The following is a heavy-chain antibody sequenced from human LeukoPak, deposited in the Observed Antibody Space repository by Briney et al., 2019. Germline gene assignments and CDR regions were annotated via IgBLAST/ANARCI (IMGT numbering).Heavy chain of an antibody. CDR2: IRYDGSKK. CDR3: ARDDSSDAFDI. V-gene: IGHV3-30*02. Sequence: GGSLRLSCAASGFTFSSYGMHWVRQAPGKGLEWVAFIRYDGSKKYYADSVKGRVTISRDNSKSTLYLQMNSLRAEDTAVYYCARDDSSDAFDIWGQGTMVTVSS. CDR1: GFTFSSYG. D-gene: IGHD3-22*01. J-gene: IGHJ3*02.